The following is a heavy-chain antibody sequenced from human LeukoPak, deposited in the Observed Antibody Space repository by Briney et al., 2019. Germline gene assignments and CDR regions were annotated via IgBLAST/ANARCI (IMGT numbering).Heavy chain of an antibody. CDR2: ITHSGLT. CDR1: RGYVNSSSFY. J-gene: IGHJ5*02. Sequence: SETLSLTCTVSRGYVNSSSFYWGWIRHSPVKGLEWIGMITHSGLTYKNPSFEAPGTLSVDTSRNQFSLRPSYLTPADTALYYCARVGHYSGWGSNWFDPWGQGTLVMVSS. V-gene: IGHV4-39*07. CDR3: ARVGHYSGWGSNWFDP. D-gene: IGHD6-25*01.